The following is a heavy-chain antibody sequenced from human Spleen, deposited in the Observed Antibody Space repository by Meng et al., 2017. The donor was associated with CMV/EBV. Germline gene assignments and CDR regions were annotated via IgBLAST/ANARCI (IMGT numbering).Heavy chain of an antibody. CDR3: ARLSRIAVAGYFDY. V-gene: IGHV1-69*10. J-gene: IGHJ4*02. CDR1: GGTFSSYA. CDR2: IIPSLGIA. D-gene: IGHD6-19*01. Sequence: SVKVSCKASGGTFSSYAISWVRQAPGQGLEWMGGIIPSLGIANYAQKFQGRVTITADKSTSTAYMELSSLRSEDTAVYYCARLSRIAVAGYFDYWGQGTLVTVSS.